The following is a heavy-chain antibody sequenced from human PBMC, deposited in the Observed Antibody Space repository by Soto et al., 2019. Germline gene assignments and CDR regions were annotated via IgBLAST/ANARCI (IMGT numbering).Heavy chain of an antibody. J-gene: IGHJ5*02. CDR3: ARGIYDYVWGSYPGRFDP. V-gene: IGHV4-31*03. CDR2: LYSSGST. Sequence: PSETLSLTCTVSGGSISSGGYYWSWIRQHPGKGLEWMGYLYSSGSTYCNPSLKSRLTISVDTSKNQFSLKLSSVNAADTAVYYCARGIYDYVWGSYPGRFDPWGQGTLVTVSS. D-gene: IGHD3-16*02. CDR1: GGSISSGGYY.